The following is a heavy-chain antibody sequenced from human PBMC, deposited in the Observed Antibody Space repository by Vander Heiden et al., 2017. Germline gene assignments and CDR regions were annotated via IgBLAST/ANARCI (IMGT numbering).Heavy chain of an antibody. CDR3: ARVRWGSYES. V-gene: IGHV3-13*01. J-gene: IGHJ5*02. Sequence: EVQLVESGGGLVQPGGSLTLSCAASGFSVSNYDMHWVRQVTGKGLEWVSAVDTAGDTFYPASVKGRFTISREDATNSLYLQMNSLRAGDTAVYYCARVRWGSYESWGQGTLVTVSS. D-gene: IGHD7-27*01. CDR1: GFSVSNYD. CDR2: VDTAGDT.